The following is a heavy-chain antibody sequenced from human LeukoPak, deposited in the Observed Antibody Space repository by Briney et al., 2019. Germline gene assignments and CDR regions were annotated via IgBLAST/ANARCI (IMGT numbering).Heavy chain of an antibody. Sequence: PGGSLRLSCAASGFTFSSYGMHWVRQAPGKGLEWVAVISYDGSNKYYADYVKGRFTISRDNSKNTLYLQMNSLRAEDTAVYYCAKTNLGYCSSTSCYGNDYWGQGTLVTVSS. V-gene: IGHV3-30*18. J-gene: IGHJ4*02. D-gene: IGHD2-2*01. CDR3: AKTNLGYCSSTSCYGNDY. CDR1: GFTFSSYG. CDR2: ISYDGSNK.